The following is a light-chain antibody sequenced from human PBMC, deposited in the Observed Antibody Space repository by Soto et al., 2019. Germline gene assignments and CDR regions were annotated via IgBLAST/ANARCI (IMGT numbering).Light chain of an antibody. Sequence: QSALTQPASVSGSPGQSITISCTGTSSDVGGYNYVSWYQQHPGKAPKLMIYDVSNRPSGVSNRFSGSKSGNTASLTIPGPQAEDEADYYCSSYTSSSTLVFGTGTKVTVL. V-gene: IGLV2-14*01. CDR3: SSYTSSSTLV. CDR1: SSDVGGYNY. CDR2: DVS. J-gene: IGLJ1*01.